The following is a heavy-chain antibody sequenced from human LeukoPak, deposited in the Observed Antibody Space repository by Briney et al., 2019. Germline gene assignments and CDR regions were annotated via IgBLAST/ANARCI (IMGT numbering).Heavy chain of an antibody. J-gene: IGHJ4*02. V-gene: IGHV4-4*09. CDR1: GGSLTNNY. CDR3: ARLNFRGGEALHFDS. D-gene: IGHD3-16*01. CDR2: IHSDGTP. Sequence: PSDTLSLTRSVSGGSLTNNYSVWIREPPGKGLEVIRYIHSDGTPNYDSSLQSRVAISLDTSKIQFSLRLYSVTAADTALYFCARLNFRGGEALHFDSWGQGTLVTVSS.